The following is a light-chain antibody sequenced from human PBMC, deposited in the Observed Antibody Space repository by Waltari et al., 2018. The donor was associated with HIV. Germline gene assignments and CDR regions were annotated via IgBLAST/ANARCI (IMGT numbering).Light chain of an antibody. Sequence: QSALTQPPSASGSPGQSVTLSGTGTNSDIGTYDYVSLYQQHPGKAPKLVISEVTKRPSGVSDRFSGSKSGNTAFLTVSGLQAEDEADDYCSSFANRDGFYVLFGGGTRLTVL. V-gene: IGLV2-8*01. CDR2: EVT. CDR3: SSFANRDGFYVL. J-gene: IGLJ2*01. CDR1: NSDIGTYDY.